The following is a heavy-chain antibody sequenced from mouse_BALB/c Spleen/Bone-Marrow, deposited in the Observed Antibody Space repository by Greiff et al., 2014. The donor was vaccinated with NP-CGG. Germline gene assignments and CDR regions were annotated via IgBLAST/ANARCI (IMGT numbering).Heavy chain of an antibody. Sequence: EVMLVESGGVLVQPGGSLKLSCAASGFTFSSYDMSWVRQTPDKRLELVATINTNGGTTYYPDSVKGRFTISRDNAKSTLYLQMSSLKSADTAIYYCARNRYDRFAYWGQGTLVTVSA. CDR1: GFTFSSYD. CDR3: ARNRYDRFAY. D-gene: IGHD2-14*01. CDR2: INTNGGTT. J-gene: IGHJ3*01. V-gene: IGHV5-6-3*01.